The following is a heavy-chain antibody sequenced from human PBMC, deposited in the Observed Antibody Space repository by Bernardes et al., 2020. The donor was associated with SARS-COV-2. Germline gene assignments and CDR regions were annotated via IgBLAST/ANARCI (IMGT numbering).Heavy chain of an antibody. Sequence: EALSLHCTVSGGSISYSIFYWGWVRQPPGKGLEWIGSIYYRGTTYYSASLKSRVTISIDTSKNQFSLKLSSVTAADTAVYYCARVAAGYYYQYGMDVWGQGTSVTVS. CDR2: IYYRGTT. J-gene: IGHJ6*02. D-gene: IGHD6-19*01. CDR1: GGSISYSIFY. CDR3: ARVAAGYYYQYGMDV. V-gene: IGHV4-39*01.